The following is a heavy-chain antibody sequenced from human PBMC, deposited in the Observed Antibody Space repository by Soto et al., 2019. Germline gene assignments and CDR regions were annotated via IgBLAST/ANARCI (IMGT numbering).Heavy chain of an antibody. CDR2: IYSGGST. Sequence: PGGSLRLSCAASGFTVSSNYMSWVRQAPGKGLEWVSVIYSGGSTYYADSVKGRFTISRDNSKNTLYLQMNSLRTEDTALYYCAKLDEGGLQYAYYAMDVWGQGTTVTVSS. V-gene: IGHV3-53*05. J-gene: IGHJ6*02. D-gene: IGHD2-15*01. CDR3: AKLDEGGLQYAYYAMDV. CDR1: GFTVSSNY.